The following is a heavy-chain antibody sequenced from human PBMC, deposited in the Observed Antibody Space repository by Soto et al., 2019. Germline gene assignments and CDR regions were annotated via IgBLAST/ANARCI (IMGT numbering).Heavy chain of an antibody. Sequence: PGESLKISCKGSGYSFTSYWIGWVRQMPGKGLEWMGIIYPGDSDTRYSPSFQGQVTISADKSISTAYLQWSSLKASDTAMYYCASLAYCGGDCYGPGDYWGQGTLVTVSS. V-gene: IGHV5-51*01. CDR1: GYSFTSYW. CDR2: IYPGDSDT. CDR3: ASLAYCGGDCYGPGDY. J-gene: IGHJ4*02. D-gene: IGHD2-21*02.